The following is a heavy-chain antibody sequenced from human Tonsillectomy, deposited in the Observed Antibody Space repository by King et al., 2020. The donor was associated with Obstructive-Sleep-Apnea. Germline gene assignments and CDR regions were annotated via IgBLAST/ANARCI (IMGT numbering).Heavy chain of an antibody. CDR2: INPNSGGT. D-gene: IGHD3-22*01. V-gene: IGHV1-2*02. Sequence: AQLVQSGAEVKKPGASVKVSCKASGYTFTGYYMHWVRQAPGQGLEWMGWINPNSGGTNYAQKFQGRVTMTRDTSISTAYMELSRLGSDDTAVYYCARAACGYYDSSGYCWGVFDYWGQGNLVTVSS. CDR1: GYTFTGYY. CDR3: ARAACGYYDSSGYCWGVFDY. J-gene: IGHJ4*02.